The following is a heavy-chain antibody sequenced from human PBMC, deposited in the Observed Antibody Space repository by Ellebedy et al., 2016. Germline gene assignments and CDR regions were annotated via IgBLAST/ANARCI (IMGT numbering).Heavy chain of an antibody. Sequence: SETLSLTXVVSGGSINSSIYYWGWIRQPPGKGLEWIGTIYYSGSTFYNPSLESRVTISVDTPKNQFSLKLSSVTAADTAVFYCARLSTLHLIQLWGQGTLVTVSS. CDR3: ARLSTLHLIQL. J-gene: IGHJ4*02. V-gene: IGHV4-39*01. D-gene: IGHD1-1*01. CDR1: GGSINSSIYY. CDR2: IYYSGST.